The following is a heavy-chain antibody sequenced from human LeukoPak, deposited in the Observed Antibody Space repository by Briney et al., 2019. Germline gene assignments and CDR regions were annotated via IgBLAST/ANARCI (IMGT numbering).Heavy chain of an antibody. CDR3: ARDLSGYCSSTSCYTEGGY. D-gene: IGHD2-2*02. CDR1: GYTFTSYG. Sequence: ASVKVSCKASGYTFTSYGIIWVRQAPGQGLEWMGWINPNSGGTNYAQKFQGRVTMTRDTSISTAYMELSRLRSDDTAVYYCARDLSGYCSSTSCYTEGGYWGQGTLVTVSS. V-gene: IGHV1-2*02. CDR2: INPNSGGT. J-gene: IGHJ4*02.